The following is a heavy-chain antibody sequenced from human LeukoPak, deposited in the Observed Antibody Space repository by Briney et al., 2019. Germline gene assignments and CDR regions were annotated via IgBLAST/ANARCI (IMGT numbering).Heavy chain of an antibody. D-gene: IGHD3-10*01. V-gene: IGHV3-48*03. J-gene: IGHJ3*02. CDR2: ISSSGSTI. CDR3: ARDFKAPEWYCGSGSYYRGGAFDI. CDR1: GFTFSSYE. Sequence: GSLRLSCAASGFTFSSYEMNWVRQAPGKGLEWVSYISSSGSTIYYADSVKGRFTISRDNAKNSLYLQMNSLRAEDTAVYYCARDFKAPEWYCGSGSYYRGGAFDIWGQGTMVTVSS.